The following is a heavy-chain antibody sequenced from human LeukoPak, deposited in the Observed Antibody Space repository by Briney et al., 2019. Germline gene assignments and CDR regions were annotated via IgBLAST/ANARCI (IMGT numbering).Heavy chain of an antibody. CDR1: GGSISSYY. CDR3: AGAREQWLGFDY. CDR2: TYYSGST. J-gene: IGHJ4*02. Sequence: KTSETLSLTCTVSGGSISSYYWSWIRQPPGKELEWIGYTYYSGSTNYNPSLKSRVTISVDTSKNQFSLKLSSVTAADTAVYYCAGAREQWLGFDYWGQGTLVTVSS. V-gene: IGHV4-59*08. D-gene: IGHD6-19*01.